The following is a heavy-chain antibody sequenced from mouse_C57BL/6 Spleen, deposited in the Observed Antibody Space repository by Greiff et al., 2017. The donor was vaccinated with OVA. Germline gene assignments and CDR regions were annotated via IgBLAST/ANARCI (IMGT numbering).Heavy chain of an antibody. CDR3: AGSYYGYEDAMDY. Sequence: VKLQQPGAELVRPGSSVKLSCKASGYTFTSYWMHWVKQRPIQGLEWIGNIDPSDSETHYNQKFKDKATLTVDKSSSTAYLQLSSLTSEDSAVYYCAGSYYGYEDAMDYWGQGTSVTVSS. CDR2: IDPSDSET. V-gene: IGHV1-52*01. CDR1: GYTFTSYW. J-gene: IGHJ4*01. D-gene: IGHD2-9*01.